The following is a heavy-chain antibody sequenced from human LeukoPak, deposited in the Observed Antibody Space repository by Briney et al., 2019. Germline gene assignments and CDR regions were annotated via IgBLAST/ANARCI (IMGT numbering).Heavy chain of an antibody. CDR1: GYSFFSYG. J-gene: IGHJ4*02. V-gene: IGHV1-18*01. CDR3: ARDGVGWGAVSNIADY. Sequence: AAVKVSCKASGYSFFSYGLSWLRQAPGQVPEWMAWISGYNGNINYAQNLQGRITVTTDTSTSTAYMELRSLTSDDTAIYYCARDGVGWGAVSNIADYWGQGTLVIVSS. D-gene: IGHD3-16*01. CDR2: ISGYNGNI.